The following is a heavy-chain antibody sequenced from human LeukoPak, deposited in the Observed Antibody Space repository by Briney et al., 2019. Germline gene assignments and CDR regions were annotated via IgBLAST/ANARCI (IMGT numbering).Heavy chain of an antibody. CDR3: AKDKRSRYCSSTSCSDYFDY. D-gene: IGHD2-2*01. CDR2: ISGSGGST. Sequence: GGSLRLSCAASGFTFSSYAMSWVRQAPGKGLEWVPAISGSGGSTYYADSVKGRFTISRDNSKNTLYLQVNSLRAEDTAVYYCAKDKRSRYCSSTSCSDYFDYWGQGTLVTVSS. V-gene: IGHV3-23*01. J-gene: IGHJ4*02. CDR1: GFTFSSYA.